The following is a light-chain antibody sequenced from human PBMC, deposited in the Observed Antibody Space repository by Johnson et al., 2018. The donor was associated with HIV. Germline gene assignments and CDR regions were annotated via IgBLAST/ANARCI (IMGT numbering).Light chain of an antibody. CDR1: SSNIGNNY. V-gene: IGLV1-51*02. Sequence: SVLTQPPSVSAAPGQKVTISCSGSSSNIGNNYVSWYQQLPGTAPKLLIYENNKRPSGIPDRFSGSKSGTSATLGITGLQTGNEADYYCGTWDSSLSAYVCGTGTKVTVL. CDR3: GTWDSSLSAYV. J-gene: IGLJ1*01. CDR2: ENN.